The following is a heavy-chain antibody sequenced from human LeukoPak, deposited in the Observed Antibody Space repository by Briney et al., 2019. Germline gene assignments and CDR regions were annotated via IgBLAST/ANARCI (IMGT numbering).Heavy chain of an antibody. D-gene: IGHD6-13*01. CDR1: GFTFSSYS. Sequence: GGSLRLSCAASGFTFSSYSMNWVRQAPGKGLEWVSYFSSSSSTIYYADSVKGRFTISRDNAKNSLYLQMNSLRAEDTAVYYCASPGIALRRAGGWGQGTLVTVSS. CDR3: ASPGIALRRAGG. V-gene: IGHV3-48*01. CDR2: FSSSSSTI. J-gene: IGHJ4*02.